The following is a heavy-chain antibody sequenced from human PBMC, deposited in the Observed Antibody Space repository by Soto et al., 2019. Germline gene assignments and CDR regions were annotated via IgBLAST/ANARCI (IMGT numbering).Heavy chain of an antibody. V-gene: IGHV1-24*01. J-gene: IGHJ6*02. CDR3: ARGYDILTGYYQGGGYYYYYGMDV. Sequence: ASVKVSCKVSGYSLTELSMHWVRQASGKGLEWMGGLDPDNDETIYAQKFQGRVTMTEDKSADTAYMELSSLRSEDTAVYYCARGYDILTGYYQGGGYYYYYGMDVWGQGTTVTVSS. CDR2: LDPDNDET. CDR1: GYSLTELS. D-gene: IGHD3-9*01.